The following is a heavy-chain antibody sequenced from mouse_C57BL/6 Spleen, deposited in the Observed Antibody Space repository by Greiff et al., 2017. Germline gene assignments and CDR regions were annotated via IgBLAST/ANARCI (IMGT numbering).Heavy chain of an antibody. V-gene: IGHV1-55*01. Sequence: VQLVESGAELVKPGASVKMSCKASGYTFTSYWITWVKQRPGQGLEWIGDIYPGSGSTNYNEKFKSKATLTVDTSSSTAYMQLSSLTSEDSAVYYCARSGGYAMDYWGQGTSVTVSS. CDR1: GYTFTSYW. J-gene: IGHJ4*01. CDR3: ARSGGYAMDY. CDR2: IYPGSGST.